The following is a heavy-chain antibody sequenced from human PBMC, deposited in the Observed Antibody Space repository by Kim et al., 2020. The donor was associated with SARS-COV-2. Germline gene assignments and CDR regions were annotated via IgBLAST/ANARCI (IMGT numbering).Heavy chain of an antibody. J-gene: IGHJ6*02. CDR1: GFTFSSYG. CDR2: ISYDGSNK. D-gene: IGHD1-26*01. Sequence: GGSLRLSCAASGFTFSSYGMHWVRQAPGKGLEWVAVISYDGSNKYYADSVKGRFTISRDNSKNTLYLQMNSLRAEDTAVYYCAKVQKEGGSYYRTGRYYYGMDVWGQGTSVTVSS. CDR3: AKVQKEGGSYYRTGRYYYGMDV. V-gene: IGHV3-30*18.